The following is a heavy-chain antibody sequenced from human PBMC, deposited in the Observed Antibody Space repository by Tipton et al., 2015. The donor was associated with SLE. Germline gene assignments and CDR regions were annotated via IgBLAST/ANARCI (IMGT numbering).Heavy chain of an antibody. Sequence: QSGAEVKKPGASVKVSCTASGYTFTSYFLHWVRQAPGQGLEWMGIINPSGYSTSYAQNFQGRVTMTIDPSTSTTYMELRSLTSDDTAVYYCARDESLLPCGYWGQGTLVTVSA. CDR2: INPSGYST. CDR3: ARDESLLPCGY. J-gene: IGHJ4*02. D-gene: IGHD2-21*01. V-gene: IGHV1-46*01. CDR1: GYTFTSYF.